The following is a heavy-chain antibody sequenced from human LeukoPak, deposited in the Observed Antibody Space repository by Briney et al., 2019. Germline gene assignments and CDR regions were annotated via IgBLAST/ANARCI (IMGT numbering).Heavy chain of an antibody. D-gene: IGHD2-2*01. CDR2: IGGSGDST. Sequence: PGGSLRLSCAASGFTFSSYAMSWVRQAPGRGLEWVSGIGGSGDSTHYADSVKGRFTISRGNSKNTLFLQMNSLRAEDTAIYYCASLGYCTRTNCYAEGHFDYWGQGTLVTVSS. J-gene: IGHJ4*02. V-gene: IGHV3-23*01. CDR3: ASLGYCTRTNCYAEGHFDY. CDR1: GFTFSSYA.